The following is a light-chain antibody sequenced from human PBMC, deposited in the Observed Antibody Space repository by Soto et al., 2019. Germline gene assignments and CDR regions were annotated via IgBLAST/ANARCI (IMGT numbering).Light chain of an antibody. CDR1: SSNIGAGYD. CDR3: QSYDSSLSGSDVV. CDR2: GNS. J-gene: IGLJ2*01. V-gene: IGLV1-40*01. Sequence: QSALTQPPSVSGAPGQRVTISCTGSSSNIGAGYDVHWYQQLPGTAPKLLIYGNSNRPSGVPDRFSGSKSGTSASLAITGLQAEDEADYCCQSYDSSLSGSDVVFGGGTKVTVL.